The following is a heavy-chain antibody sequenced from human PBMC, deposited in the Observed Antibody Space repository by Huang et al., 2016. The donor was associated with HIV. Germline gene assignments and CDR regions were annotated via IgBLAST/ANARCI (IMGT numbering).Heavy chain of an antibody. J-gene: IGHJ3*02. CDR2: INHSGST. D-gene: IGHD1-1*01. V-gene: IGHV4-34*01. CDR3: ARERMMSWLDDHDAFDI. Sequence: QVQLQQWGAGLLKPSETLSLTCAVYGGSFSGYYWSWIRQSPGTGLEWIGEINHSGSTNYTPSLKSRLTISVDTSKNQFSLKLSSVTAADTAVYYCARERMMSWLDDHDAFDIWGQGTMVTVSS. CDR1: GGSFSGYY.